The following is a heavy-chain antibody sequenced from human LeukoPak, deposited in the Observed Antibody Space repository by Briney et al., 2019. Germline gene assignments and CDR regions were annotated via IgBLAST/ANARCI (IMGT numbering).Heavy chain of an antibody. J-gene: IGHJ4*02. Sequence: GGSLRLSCAASGWTFSSYAMTWVRQATGKGLEWVSGISGSGSGTYYADSVKGRFTISRDNSKTTLYLQMNSLRAEDTARYYCVKYTGNSILVRFDYWGQGTLVTVSS. D-gene: IGHD4-23*01. CDR1: GWTFSSYA. CDR2: ISGSGSGT. CDR3: VKYTGNSILVRFDY. V-gene: IGHV3-23*01.